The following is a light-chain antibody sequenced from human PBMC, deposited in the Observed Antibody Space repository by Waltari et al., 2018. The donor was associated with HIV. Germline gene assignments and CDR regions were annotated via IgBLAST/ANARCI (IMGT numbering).Light chain of an antibody. CDR1: QSLLHSNGYNY. V-gene: IGKV2-28*01. CDR2: LGS. Sequence: DIVMTQSPLSLPVTPGEPASISCRSSQSLLHSNGYNYLDWYLQKPGQSPQLLISLGSNRASGVPDRFSGSGSGTDFTLKITRVEAEDVGVYYCMQVAQTPTFGGGTKVEIK. J-gene: IGKJ4*01. CDR3: MQVAQTPT.